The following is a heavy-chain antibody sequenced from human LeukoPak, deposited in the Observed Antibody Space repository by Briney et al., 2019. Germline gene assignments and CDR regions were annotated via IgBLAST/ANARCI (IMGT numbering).Heavy chain of an antibody. CDR2: ISAYNGNT. CDR1: GYTFTSYG. V-gene: IGHV1-18*01. Sequence: GASVTVSCTASGYTFTSYGISWVRQAPGQGLEWMGWISAYNGNTNYAQKLQGRVTMTTDTSTSTAYMELRSLRSDDTAVYYCARDRGVPIVVVPAAIVSMDVWGQGTTVTVSS. D-gene: IGHD2-2*02. J-gene: IGHJ6*02. CDR3: ARDRGVPIVVVPAAIVSMDV.